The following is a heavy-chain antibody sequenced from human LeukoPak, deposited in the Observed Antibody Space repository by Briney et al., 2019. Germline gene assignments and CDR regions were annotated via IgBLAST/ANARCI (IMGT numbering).Heavy chain of an antibody. CDR1: GFTFSSYW. D-gene: IGHD1-26*01. J-gene: IGHJ4*02. CDR2: IKQDGSEK. Sequence: GGSLRLSCAASGFTFSSYWMSWVRQAPGKGLEWVANIKQDGSEKYYVDSVKGRFTISRDNAKNSLYLQMNSLRAEDTAVYYCARLGSESYKGLPYFTGIGYWGQGTLVTVSS. CDR3: ARLGSESYKGLPYFTGIGY. V-gene: IGHV3-7*01.